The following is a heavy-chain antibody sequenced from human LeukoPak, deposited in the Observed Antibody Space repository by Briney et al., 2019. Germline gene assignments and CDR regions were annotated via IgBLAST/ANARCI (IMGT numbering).Heavy chain of an antibody. CDR2: IHYSGST. V-gene: IGHV4-59*12. Sequence: PSETLSLTCTVSGGSISSYYWSWIRQPPGKGLEWIGSIHYSGSTTYNPSLKSPVTISVDTSKNQFSLKLSSVTAADTAVYYCARDRRYSYGSLDYWGQGTLVTVSS. CDR3: ARDRRYSYGSLDY. CDR1: GGSISSYY. D-gene: IGHD5-18*01. J-gene: IGHJ4*02.